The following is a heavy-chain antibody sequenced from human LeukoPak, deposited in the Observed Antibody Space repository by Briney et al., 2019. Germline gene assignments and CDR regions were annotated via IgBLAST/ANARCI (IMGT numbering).Heavy chain of an antibody. CDR1: GSTFSSYE. J-gene: IGHJ4*02. CDR3: ARPRGCGTSRCNNFDY. D-gene: IGHD2-21*01. CDR2: ISSSGSTI. V-gene: IGHV3-48*03. Sequence: GGSLRLSCAASGSTFSSYEMNWVRQAPGKGLEWVSYISSSGSTIYYADPVKGRFTISRDNAKNSLYLQMNSLRAEDTAVYYCARPRGCGTSRCNNFDYWGQGTLVTVSS.